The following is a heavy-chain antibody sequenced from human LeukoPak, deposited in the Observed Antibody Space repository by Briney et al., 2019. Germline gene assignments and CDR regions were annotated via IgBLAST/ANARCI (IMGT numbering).Heavy chain of an antibody. CDR1: GFTFSSYG. D-gene: IGHD2-15*01. J-gene: IGHJ4*02. CDR2: IWYDGSDK. CDR3: AKGYCSGGSCAHFDY. Sequence: GRTLRLSCAASGFTFSSYGMHWVRQAPGKGLEWVALIWYDGSDKYYADSVKGRFTISRDNSKNTLYLQMNSLRAEDTAVYYCAKGYCSGGSCAHFDYWGQGTLVTVSS. V-gene: IGHV3-33*06.